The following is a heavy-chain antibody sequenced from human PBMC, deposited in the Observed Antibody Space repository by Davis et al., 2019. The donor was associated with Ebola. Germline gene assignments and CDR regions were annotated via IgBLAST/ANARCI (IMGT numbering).Heavy chain of an antibody. V-gene: IGHV4-59*08. CDR3: ARRNYYDSSGDLDY. CDR1: GGSISSYY. D-gene: IGHD3-22*01. J-gene: IGHJ4*02. Sequence: SETLSLTCTVSGGSISSYYWSWIRQPPGTGLEWIGYIYYSGITNYNPSLKSRVTISVDTSKNQFSLKLGSVTAADTAVYYCARRNYYDSSGDLDYWGQGTLVTVSS. CDR2: IYYSGIT.